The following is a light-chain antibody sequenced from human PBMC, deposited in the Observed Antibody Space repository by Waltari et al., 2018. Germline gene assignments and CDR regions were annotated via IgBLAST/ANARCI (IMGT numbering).Light chain of an antibody. CDR2: DVN. J-gene: IGLJ3*02. CDR1: SSAVGAYNY. CDR3: CSFTRSNSWV. V-gene: IGLV2-14*03. Sequence: HSALAQPASVSGPPGQSVTISCTGTSSAVGAYNYVSWYQQHPGKAPRLMIFDVNDRPAGVSYRFSGSKSGNTASLTISGLQAEDEADYYCCSFTRSNSWVFGGGTKLTVL.